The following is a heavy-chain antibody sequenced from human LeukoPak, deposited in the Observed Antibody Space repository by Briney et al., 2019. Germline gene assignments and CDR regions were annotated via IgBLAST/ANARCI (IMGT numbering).Heavy chain of an antibody. D-gene: IGHD3-22*01. CDR1: GGSISSGDYY. CDR2: IYYSGST. CDR3: ARHYDSSGYPFDY. Sequence: PSETPSLTCTVSGGSISSGDYYWSWIRQPPGKGLEWIGYIYYSGSTYYNPSLKSRVTISVDTSKNQFSLKLSSVTAADTAVYYCARHYDSSGYPFDYWGQGTLVTVSS. J-gene: IGHJ4*02. V-gene: IGHV4-30-4*01.